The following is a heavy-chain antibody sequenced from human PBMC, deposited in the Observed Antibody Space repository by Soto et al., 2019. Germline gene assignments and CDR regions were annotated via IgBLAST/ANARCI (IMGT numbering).Heavy chain of an antibody. Sequence: QVQLVESGGGLVKPGGSLRLSCAASGFTFSDYYMSWIRQAPGKGLGWVSYISSSGSTIYYADSVKGRFTISRDNAKNSLYLQMNSLRAEDTAVYYCARYLIVVVPAAMSVSDNWFDPWGQGTLVTVSS. CDR2: ISSSGSTI. J-gene: IGHJ5*02. CDR1: GFTFSDYY. V-gene: IGHV3-11*01. D-gene: IGHD2-2*01. CDR3: ARYLIVVVPAAMSVSDNWFDP.